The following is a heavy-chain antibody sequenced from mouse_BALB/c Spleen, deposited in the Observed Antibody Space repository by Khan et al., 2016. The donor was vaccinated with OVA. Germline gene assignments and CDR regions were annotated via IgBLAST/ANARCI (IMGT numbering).Heavy chain of an antibody. V-gene: IGHV1-54*01. D-gene: IGHD2-3*01. CDR2: INPGSGGT. CDR3: ARGGDGSVAY. CDR1: GYAFTNYL. Sequence: QVQLKQSGAELVRPGTSVKVSCKASGYAFTNYLIDWVKQRPGQGLEWIGVINPGSGGTNYNENFKGKATLTADKSSSTAYMQLSSLTSDDSAVFCWARGGDGSVAYWGQGTLVTVSA. J-gene: IGHJ3*01.